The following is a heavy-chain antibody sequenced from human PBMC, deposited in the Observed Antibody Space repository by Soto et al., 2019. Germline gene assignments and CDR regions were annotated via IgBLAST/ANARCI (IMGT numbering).Heavy chain of an antibody. CDR1: GFTFSSYG. D-gene: IGHD3-10*01. Sequence: AGSLRLSCAASGFTFSSYGMHWVRQAPGKGLEWVAVIWYDGSNKYYADSVKGRFTISRDNSKNTLYLQMNSLRAEDTAVYYCATTVREPFDYWGQGTLVTVSS. CDR2: IWYDGSNK. V-gene: IGHV3-33*01. CDR3: ATTVREPFDY. J-gene: IGHJ4*02.